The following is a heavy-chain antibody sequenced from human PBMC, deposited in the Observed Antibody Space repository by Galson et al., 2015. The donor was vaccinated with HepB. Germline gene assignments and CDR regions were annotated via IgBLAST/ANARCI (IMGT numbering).Heavy chain of an antibody. V-gene: IGHV3-30*04. Sequence: LRLSCAASGFTFSSYAMHWVRQAPGKGLEWVAVISYDGSNKYYADSVKGRFTISRDNSKNTLYLQMNSLRAEDTAVYYCARVSRTGDYEDYWGQGTLVTVSS. CDR3: ARVSRTGDYEDY. CDR2: ISYDGSNK. J-gene: IGHJ4*02. D-gene: IGHD4-17*01. CDR1: GFTFSSYA.